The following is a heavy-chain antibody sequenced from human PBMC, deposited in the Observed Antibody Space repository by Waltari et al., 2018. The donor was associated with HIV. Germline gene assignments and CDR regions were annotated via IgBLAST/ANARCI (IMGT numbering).Heavy chain of an antibody. CDR2: IKKDGSEK. CDR3: ARGGFYGSGSKVN. Sequence: EVQLVESGGGLVQPGGSLRLSCAASGFTFSRYWMSWVRQAPGKGLKWVANIKKDGSEKYYRDSVNGRFTISIDNAENSLYLQMNSLRAEDTAVYYCARGGFYGSGSKVNWGQGTLVTVSS. J-gene: IGHJ4*02. D-gene: IGHD3-10*01. CDR1: GFTFSRYW. V-gene: IGHV3-7*04.